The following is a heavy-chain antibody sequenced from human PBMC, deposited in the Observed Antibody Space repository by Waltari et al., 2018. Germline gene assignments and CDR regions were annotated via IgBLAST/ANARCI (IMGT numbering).Heavy chain of an antibody. J-gene: IGHJ6*02. CDR1: GFTFSGYN. Sequence: QMQLVESGGGVVQPGGSLRLSCAASGFTFSGYNMYWVRQAPGNGLEWVTLISNCGSSIHYADSVKARFFISRDNSKNALYLQLNSLRTDDTAVYYCARGDYGMDVWGQGTTVTVSS. CDR3: ARGDYGMDV. V-gene: IGHV3-30*04. CDR2: ISNCGSSI.